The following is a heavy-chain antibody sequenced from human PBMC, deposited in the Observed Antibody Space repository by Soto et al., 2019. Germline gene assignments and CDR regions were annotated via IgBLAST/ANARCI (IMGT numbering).Heavy chain of an antibody. Sequence: QMQLVESGGNLVKPGGSLRLSCSGSGFSFGDYYMNWIRKAPGKGLEWVSYISSGGNTISYSDSVKGRFTISRDNAKKSVYLEMDSLRHEDTAVYYCARRLFLDVWGQGTLVTVSS. J-gene: IGHJ4*02. CDR1: GFSFGDYY. CDR3: ARRLFLDV. D-gene: IGHD2-21*01. V-gene: IGHV3-11*01. CDR2: ISSGGNTI.